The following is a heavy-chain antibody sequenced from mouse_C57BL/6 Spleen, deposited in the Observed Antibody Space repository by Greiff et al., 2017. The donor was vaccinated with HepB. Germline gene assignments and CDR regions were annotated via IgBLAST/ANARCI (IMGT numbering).Heavy chain of an antibody. CDR3: ANSYYYGSSFDY. CDR2: IYPGSGST. Sequence: QVQLQQPGAELVKPGASVKMSCKASGYTFTSYWITWVKQRPGQGLEWIGDIYPGSGSTNYNEKFKSKATLTVATSSSTAYMQLSSLTSEDSAVYYCANSYYYGSSFDYWGQGTTLTVSS. V-gene: IGHV1-55*01. D-gene: IGHD1-1*01. J-gene: IGHJ2*01. CDR1: GYTFTSYW.